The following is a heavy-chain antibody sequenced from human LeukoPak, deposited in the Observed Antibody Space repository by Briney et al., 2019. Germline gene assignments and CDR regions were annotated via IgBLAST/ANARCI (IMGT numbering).Heavy chain of an antibody. CDR1: GGSIRSSYYY. CDR3: ARYNRDYGGFDY. Sequence: SETLSLTCTVSGGSIRSSYYYWSWIRQPPGKGLEWIGYIDYSGSTNYNPSLKSRVTISVDTSKNQLSLKLSSVTAADTAVYSCARYNRDYGGFDYWGQGTLVTVSS. CDR2: IDYSGST. D-gene: IGHD4/OR15-4a*01. V-gene: IGHV4-61*01. J-gene: IGHJ4*02.